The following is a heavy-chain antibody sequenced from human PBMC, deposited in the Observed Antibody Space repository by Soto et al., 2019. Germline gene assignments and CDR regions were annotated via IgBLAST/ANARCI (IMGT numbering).Heavy chain of an antibody. Sequence: QVQLQESGPGLVKPSETLSLTCTVSGGSINDHYWSWIRQPPGMGLAWIGYIYYSGSTYYNPSLESRVTISIASSKNQFSLRLRSVAAADTAVYYCARGAYGDRKLFDYWGQGTLVTVSS. CDR3: ARGAYGDRKLFDY. V-gene: IGHV4-59*11. J-gene: IGHJ4*02. CDR2: IYYSGST. CDR1: GGSINDHY. D-gene: IGHD4-17*01.